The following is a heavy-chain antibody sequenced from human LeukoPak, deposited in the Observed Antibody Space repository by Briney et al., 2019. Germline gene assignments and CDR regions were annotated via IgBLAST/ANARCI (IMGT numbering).Heavy chain of an antibody. CDR1: GFTFSTFA. CDR2: ISNNGASK. J-gene: IGHJ3*01. D-gene: IGHD2-8*02. Sequence: GGSLRLSCVASGFTFSTFAMHWVRQAPGKGLEYVSSISNNGASKYYGNSVKGRFFISRDNSKNTLWLQMGSLRAEDMAVYFCARGYGTDSGRRAFDVWGPGTMVAVSS. V-gene: IGHV3-64*01. CDR3: ARGYGTDSGRRAFDV.